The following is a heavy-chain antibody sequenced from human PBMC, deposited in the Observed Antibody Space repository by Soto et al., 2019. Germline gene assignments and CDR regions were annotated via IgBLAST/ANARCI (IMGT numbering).Heavy chain of an antibody. CDR1: TYSINSGYY. Sequence: SETLSLTCAVSTYSINSGYYWGWIRQPPGKGLEWIGSIYHSGSTYYNPSLKSRVTISLDTSKNQFSLKLSSVNAADTAMYYCARGTVVDTVPFDYWGQGALVT. CDR3: ARGTVVDTVPFDY. D-gene: IGHD2-8*02. V-gene: IGHV4-38-2*01. CDR2: IYHSGST. J-gene: IGHJ4*02.